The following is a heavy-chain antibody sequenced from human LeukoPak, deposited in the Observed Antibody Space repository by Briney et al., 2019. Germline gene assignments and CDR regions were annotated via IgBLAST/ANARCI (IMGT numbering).Heavy chain of an antibody. CDR3: ARHAMAGSVDAFDI. D-gene: IGHD6-19*01. CDR1: GGSISTYY. Sequence: SETLSLTCTVSGGSISTYYSWIRQPPGKGLEWIGYIYYSGSTNYNPSLKSRVTMSVDTSKNQFSLKLSSVTAADTAVYYCARHAMAGSVDAFDIWGQGTMVTVSS. CDR2: IYYSGST. J-gene: IGHJ3*02. V-gene: IGHV4-59*08.